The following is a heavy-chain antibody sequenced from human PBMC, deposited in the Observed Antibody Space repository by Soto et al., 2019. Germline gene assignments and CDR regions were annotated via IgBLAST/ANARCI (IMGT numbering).Heavy chain of an antibody. CDR3: ARGSGYSSSWYPNWFDP. Sequence: LRLSCSASGFTFSSYAMHWVRQAPGKGLEYVSAISSNGGSTYYADSVKGRFTISRDNSKNTLYLQMSSLRAEDTAVYYCARGSGYSSSWYPNWFDPWGQGTLVTVSS. CDR1: GFTFSSYA. D-gene: IGHD6-13*01. CDR2: ISSNGGST. J-gene: IGHJ5*02. V-gene: IGHV3-64D*06.